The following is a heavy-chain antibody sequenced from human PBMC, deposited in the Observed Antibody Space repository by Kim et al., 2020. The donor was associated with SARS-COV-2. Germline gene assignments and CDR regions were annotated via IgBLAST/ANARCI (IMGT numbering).Heavy chain of an antibody. J-gene: IGHJ5*02. Sequence: ASVKVSCKASGYTFTSYAMHWVRQAPGQRLEWMGWINAGNGNTKYSQKFQGRVTITRDTSASTAYMELSSLRSEHTAVYYCARDPAGFNWFDPWGQGTLVTVSS. CDR3: ARDPAGFNWFDP. CDR2: INAGNGNT. V-gene: IGHV1-3*01. CDR1: GYTFTSYA.